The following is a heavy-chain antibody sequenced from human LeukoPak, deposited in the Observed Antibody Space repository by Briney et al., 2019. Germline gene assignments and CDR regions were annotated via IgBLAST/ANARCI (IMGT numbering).Heavy chain of an antibody. J-gene: IGHJ4*02. CDR2: IYYTGTT. CDR3: ASPGGIGGNSNVYY. Sequence: PPETPSLTCTLSGGSTSGLYSSCSRDPPEKRLWSSGYIYYTGTTNNIPSLKSRGTISLDTSKSQFSTKLRSVTAADTAVYYFASPGGIGGNSNVYYWGQRTLVTVFS. CDR1: GGSTSGLY. D-gene: IGHD4-23*01. V-gene: IGHV4-59*11.